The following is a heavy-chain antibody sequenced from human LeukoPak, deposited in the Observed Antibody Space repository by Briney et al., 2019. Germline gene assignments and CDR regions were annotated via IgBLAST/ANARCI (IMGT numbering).Heavy chain of an antibody. CDR2: INPNSGGT. CDR3: ARDSSGPNSAFDI. V-gene: IGHV1-2*02. J-gene: IGHJ3*02. CDR1: GYTFTGYY. Sequence: GASVKVSCKASGYTFTGYYMHWVRQAPGQGLEWMGWINPNSGGTNYAQKFQGRVTMTRDTSISTAYMELSRLRSDDTAVYYCARDSSGPNSAFDIWGQGTMVTVSS. D-gene: IGHD6-19*01.